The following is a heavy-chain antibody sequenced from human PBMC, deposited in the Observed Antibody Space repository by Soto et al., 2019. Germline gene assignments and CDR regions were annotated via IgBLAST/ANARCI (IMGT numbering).Heavy chain of an antibody. Sequence: SETLSLTCRVSGGSMSGNYWSWIRQAPGKGLEWIGYVYYTGSTSYNPSLQSRVTISVDTSNKQFSLSLRLVTAADTAVYFCARSIAVPSSHIDHWGQGIRVTVSS. CDR2: VYYTGST. CDR3: ARSIAVPSSHIDH. D-gene: IGHD6-6*01. V-gene: IGHV4-59*01. CDR1: GGSMSGNY. J-gene: IGHJ4*02.